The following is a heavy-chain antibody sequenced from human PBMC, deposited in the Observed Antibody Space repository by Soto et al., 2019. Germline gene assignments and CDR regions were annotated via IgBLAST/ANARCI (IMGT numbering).Heavy chain of an antibody. D-gene: IGHD3-22*01. CDR2: INHSGST. CDR3: ARGQWYYDSRGQLDY. CDR1: GGSFSGYY. Sequence: SETLSLTCAVYGGSFSGYYWSWSRQPPGKGLEWIGEINHSGSTKDNPSLKRRVTISVDTAKNQFSLKRSSVTAADTAVYYCARGQWYYDSRGQLDYWGQGTLVTVSS. V-gene: IGHV4-34*01. J-gene: IGHJ4*02.